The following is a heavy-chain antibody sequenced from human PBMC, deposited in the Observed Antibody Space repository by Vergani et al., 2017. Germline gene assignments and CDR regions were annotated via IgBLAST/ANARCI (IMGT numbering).Heavy chain of an antibody. J-gene: IGHJ4*02. V-gene: IGHV3-30*04. D-gene: IGHD5-24*01. CDR2: TSYDGGNK. Sequence: QVQLVESGGGVVQPGRSLRLSCAASGFTFSSYAMHWVRQAPGKGLEWVAVTSYDGGNKYYADSVKGRFTISRDNSKDTLYLEMNSLRAEDTAVYYCANKEMATTPFDYWGQGTLVTVSS. CDR3: ANKEMATTPFDY. CDR1: GFTFSSYA.